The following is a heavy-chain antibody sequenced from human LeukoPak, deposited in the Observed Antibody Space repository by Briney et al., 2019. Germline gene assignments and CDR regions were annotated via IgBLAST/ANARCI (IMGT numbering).Heavy chain of an antibody. Sequence: PGGSLRLSCSASGFTFSSYAMHWVRQPPGKGLEYVSAISSNGGSTYYADSVKGRFTISRDNYKNTLYLQMSSLRAEDTAVYYCAREGEQWLEPIGYFDLWGRGTLVTVSS. CDR3: AREGEQWLEPIGYFDL. CDR2: ISSNGGST. CDR1: GFTFSSYA. D-gene: IGHD6-19*01. V-gene: IGHV3-64*04. J-gene: IGHJ2*01.